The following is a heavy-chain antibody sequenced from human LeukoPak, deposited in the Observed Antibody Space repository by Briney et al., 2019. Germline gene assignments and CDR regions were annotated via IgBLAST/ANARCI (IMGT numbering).Heavy chain of an antibody. CDR1: GGSLTNYY. D-gene: IGHD3-22*01. V-gene: IGHV4-59*01. CDR3: ARGRDYYDTTGWGY. CDR2: IYYGGST. J-gene: IGHJ4*02. Sequence: SETLSLTCAISGGSLTNYYWSWIRQPPGKGLEWIGHIYYGGSTNYNPSLKSRVTISLDTSKNHCTLKLSSVTAADTAVYYCARGRDYYDTTGWGYWGQGTLVTVSS.